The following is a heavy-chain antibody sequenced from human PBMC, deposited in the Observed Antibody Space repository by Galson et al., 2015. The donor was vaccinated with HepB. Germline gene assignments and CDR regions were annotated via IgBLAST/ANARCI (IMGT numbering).Heavy chain of an antibody. D-gene: IGHD2-15*01. CDR2: INPSGGST. J-gene: IGHJ5*02. Sequence: YTFTSYYMHWVRQAPGQGLEWMGIINPSGGSTSYAQKFQGRVTMTRDTSTSTVYMELSSLRSEDTAVYYCARGYCSGGSCYPYTWFDPWGQGTLVTVSS. V-gene: IGHV1-46*01. CDR1: YTFTSYY. CDR3: ARGYCSGGSCYPYTWFDP.